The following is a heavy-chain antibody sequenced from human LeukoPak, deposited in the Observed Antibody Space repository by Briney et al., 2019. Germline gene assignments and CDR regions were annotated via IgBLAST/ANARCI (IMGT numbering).Heavy chain of an antibody. J-gene: IGHJ6*03. Sequence: ASVKVSCKASGHTFTSYGISWVRQAPGQGLEWMGWISAYNGNTNYAQKLQGRVTMTTDTSTSTAYMELRSLRSDDTAVYYCARVFTRPWVVTPYWYYYYMDVWGKGTTVTVSS. CDR3: ARVFTRPWVVTPYWYYYYMDV. V-gene: IGHV1-18*01. D-gene: IGHD2-15*01. CDR2: ISAYNGNT. CDR1: GHTFTSYG.